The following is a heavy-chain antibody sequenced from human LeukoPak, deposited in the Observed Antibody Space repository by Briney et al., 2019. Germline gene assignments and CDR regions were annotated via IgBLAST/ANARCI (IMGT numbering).Heavy chain of an antibody. CDR1: GFTFSSSY. J-gene: IGHJ4*02. Sequence: GGSLRLSCAASGFTFSSSYMSWVRQAPGKGLEWVSIISSAGTTYYADSVKGRFAISTNNSKNTVYLQVNSLRDEDTAVYYCARDLEAAYTYYFDYWGQGTMVTVSS. CDR2: ISSAGTT. CDR3: ARDLEAAYTYYFDY. V-gene: IGHV3-66*01. D-gene: IGHD2-21*01.